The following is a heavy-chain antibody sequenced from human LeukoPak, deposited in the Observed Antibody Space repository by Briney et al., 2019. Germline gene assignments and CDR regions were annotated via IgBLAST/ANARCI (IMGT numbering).Heavy chain of an antibody. V-gene: IGHV3-23*01. D-gene: IGHD2-15*01. J-gene: IGHJ4*02. CDR1: GFTFSSYA. CDR3: ANRVGYCSGGSCYSAGAYFDY. CDR2: ISGGGGST. Sequence: GGSLRLSCAASGFTFSSYAMSWVRQAPGKGLEWVSAISGGGGSTYYADSVKGRFTIPRDNSKNTLYLQMNSLRAEDTAVYYCANRVGYCSGGSCYSAGAYFDYWGQGTLVTVSS.